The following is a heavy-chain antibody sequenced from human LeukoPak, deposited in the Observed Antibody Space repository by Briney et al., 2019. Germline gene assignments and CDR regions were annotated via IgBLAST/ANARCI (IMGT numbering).Heavy chain of an antibody. D-gene: IGHD1-26*01. V-gene: IGHV1-69*04. Sequence: ASVKVSCKASGGTFISYAISWVRQAPGQGLEWMGRIIPIFGIANYAQKFQGRVTITADKSTSTAYMELSSLRSEDTAVYYCARASGSYFGDDAFDIWGQGTMVTVSS. CDR3: ARASGSYFGDDAFDI. CDR2: IIPIFGIA. CDR1: GGTFISYA. J-gene: IGHJ3*02.